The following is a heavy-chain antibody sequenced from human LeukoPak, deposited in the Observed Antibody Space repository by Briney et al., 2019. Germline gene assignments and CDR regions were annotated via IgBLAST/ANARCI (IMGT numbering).Heavy chain of an antibody. CDR3: ARGSLLWFGELSLSWFDP. CDR1: GYTFTGYY. Sequence: ASVKVSCKASGYTFTGYYMHWVRQAPGQGLEWMGWINPNSGGTNYAQKFQGRVTMTGDTSISTAYMELSRLRSDDTAVYYCARGSLLWFGELSLSWFDPWGQGTLVTVSS. J-gene: IGHJ5*02. D-gene: IGHD3-10*01. V-gene: IGHV1-2*02. CDR2: INPNSGGT.